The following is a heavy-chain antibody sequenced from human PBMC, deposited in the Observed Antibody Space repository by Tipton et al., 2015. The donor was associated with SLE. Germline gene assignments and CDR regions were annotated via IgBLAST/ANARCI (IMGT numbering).Heavy chain of an antibody. CDR2: IYYSGST. J-gene: IGHJ6*02. V-gene: IGHV4-59*01. Sequence: TLSLTCTVSGGSISSYYWSWIRQPPGKGLEWIGYIYYSGSTNYNPSLKSRVTISVDTSKNQFSLKLSSVTAADTAVYYCARAIALGRLHLGEPIVAPYYYYGMDVWGQGTTVTVSS. D-gene: IGHD3-16*01. CDR1: GGSISSYY. CDR3: ARAIALGRLHLGEPIVAPYYYYGMDV.